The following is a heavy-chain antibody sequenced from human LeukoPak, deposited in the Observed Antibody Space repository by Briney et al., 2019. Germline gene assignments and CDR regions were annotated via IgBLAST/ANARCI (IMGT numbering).Heavy chain of an antibody. Sequence: GGSLRLSCAASGFTFSSYGMHWVRQAPGKGLEWVAFIRYDGSNKYYADSVKGRFTISRDNSKNTLYLQMNSLRAEDTAVYYCAKDRSSSSGPNLALPNFDYWGQGTLVTVSS. D-gene: IGHD6-6*01. V-gene: IGHV3-30*02. J-gene: IGHJ4*02. CDR3: AKDRSSSSGPNLALPNFDY. CDR2: IRYDGSNK. CDR1: GFTFSSYG.